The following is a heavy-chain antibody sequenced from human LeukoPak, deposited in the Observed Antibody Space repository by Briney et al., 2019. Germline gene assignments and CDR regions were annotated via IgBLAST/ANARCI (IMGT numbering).Heavy chain of an antibody. J-gene: IGHJ4*02. CDR2: IRFTGSYI. Sequence: GGSLRLSCAASGFTFSSYSINWVRQAPGRGLEWVSSIRFTGSYIYYADSVKGRFTISRDNSKNTLYLHMNSLRAEDTAVYYCAKTGLRYCSSTSCYSFDYWGQGTLVTVSS. D-gene: IGHD2-2*01. CDR3: AKTGLRYCSSTSCYSFDY. CDR1: GFTFSSYS. V-gene: IGHV3-21*01.